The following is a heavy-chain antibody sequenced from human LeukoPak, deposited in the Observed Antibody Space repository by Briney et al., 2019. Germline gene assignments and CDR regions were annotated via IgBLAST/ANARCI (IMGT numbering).Heavy chain of an antibody. J-gene: IGHJ4*02. CDR2: IYYSGST. V-gene: IGHV4-59*08. Sequence: KPSETLSLTCTVSGGSISSYYWSWIRQPPGKGLEWIGYIYYSGSTNYNPSLKSRVTISVDTSKNQFSLKLSSVTAADTAVYYCARLDSSGWYGLDYWGQGTLVTVSS. CDR3: ARLDSSGWYGLDY. CDR1: GGSISSYY. D-gene: IGHD6-19*01.